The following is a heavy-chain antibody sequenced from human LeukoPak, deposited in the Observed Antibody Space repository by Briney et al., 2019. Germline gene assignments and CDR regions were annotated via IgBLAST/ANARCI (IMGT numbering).Heavy chain of an antibody. V-gene: IGHV4-34*01. Sequence: SETLSLXCAVYGGSFSGYYWSWIRQPPGKGLEWIGEINHSGSTNYNPSLKSRVTISVDTSKNQFSLKLSSVTAADTAFYYCASQGHHGKIVGTTLSYFYMDVWGKGTTVTVSS. D-gene: IGHD1-26*01. J-gene: IGHJ6*03. CDR3: ASQGHHGKIVGTTLSYFYMDV. CDR2: INHSGST. CDR1: GGSFSGYY.